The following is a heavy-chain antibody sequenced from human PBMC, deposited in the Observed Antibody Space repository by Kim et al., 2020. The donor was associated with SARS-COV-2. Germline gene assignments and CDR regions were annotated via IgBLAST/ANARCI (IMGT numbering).Heavy chain of an antibody. V-gene: IGHV3-7*01. J-gene: IGHJ6*03. CDR2: KHDGIGK. Sequence: KHDGIGKYYMDSVKGRFTISRDNTKNSLYLQMNSLGAEDTAVYYCARDFYVWGKGPTVTVSS. CDR3: ARDFYV.